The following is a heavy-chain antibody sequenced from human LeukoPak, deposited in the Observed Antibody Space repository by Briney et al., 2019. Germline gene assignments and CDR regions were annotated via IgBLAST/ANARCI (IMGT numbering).Heavy chain of an antibody. CDR2: FGHNGGIT. CDR3: AKGSEYLAYCGGDCYYHDAFDI. D-gene: IGHD2-21*01. J-gene: IGHJ3*02. Sequence: GGSLRLSCAASGFTFNYYGLSWVRQAPGKGLEWVSGFGHNGGITYSDSVKGRFTISRDNSKNTLFLQMNSLRVDDTAVYYCAKGSEYLAYCGGDCYYHDAFDIWGQGTMVTVSS. CDR1: GFTFNYYG. V-gene: IGHV3-23*01.